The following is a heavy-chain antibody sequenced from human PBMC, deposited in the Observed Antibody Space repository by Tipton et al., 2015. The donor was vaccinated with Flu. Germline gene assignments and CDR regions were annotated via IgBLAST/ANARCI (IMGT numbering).Heavy chain of an antibody. D-gene: IGHD2-15*01. CDR3: ARAPGRPCSANACPNWFDP. Sequence: TLSLTCTVSGDSVASAYYWNWIRQPPGKGLEWIGSIFHSGTTYYNPSLKSRVTISVDTSKNQFSLKMSSVTAADTAVYYCARAPGRPCSANACPNWFDPCGHGTLVTVSS. J-gene: IGHJ5*02. CDR1: GDSVASAYY. V-gene: IGHV4-38-2*02. CDR2: IFHSGTT.